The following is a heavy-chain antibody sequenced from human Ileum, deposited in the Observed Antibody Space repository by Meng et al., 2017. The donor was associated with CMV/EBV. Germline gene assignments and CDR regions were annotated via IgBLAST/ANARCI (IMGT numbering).Heavy chain of an antibody. CDR3: ARQKFGSWGLDY. D-gene: IGHD7-27*01. J-gene: IGHJ4*02. V-gene: IGHV4-61*02. Sequence: VQVQVCGPRPAKPSPTLALTCTVSGDSISTGSSYWTWIRQPAGKRLEWIGRIYTSGTTNYNPSLNSRVTISVDTSKNQFSLQLNSVTAADTAVYYCARQKFGSWGLDYWGQGTLVTVSS. CDR1: GDSISTGSSY. CDR2: IYTSGTT.